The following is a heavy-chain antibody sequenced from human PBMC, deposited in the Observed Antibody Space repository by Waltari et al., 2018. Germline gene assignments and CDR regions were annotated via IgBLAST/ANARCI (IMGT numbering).Heavy chain of an antibody. J-gene: IGHJ3*02. Sequence: QVQLQASGPGLVKPSQTLSLTCTVSGGPISSGSYFWSWIRQPAGKGLEWIGRIYTIGSTNYNPSLKSRVTISVDTSKNQFSLKLSSVTAADTAVYYCARAPAGGSYFGAFDIWGQGTMVTVSS. CDR1: GGPISSGSYF. CDR2: IYTIGST. V-gene: IGHV4-61*02. CDR3: ARAPAGGSYFGAFDI. D-gene: IGHD1-26*01.